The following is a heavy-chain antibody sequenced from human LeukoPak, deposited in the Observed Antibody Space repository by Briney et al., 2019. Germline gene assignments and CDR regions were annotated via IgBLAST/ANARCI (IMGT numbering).Heavy chain of an antibody. CDR2: IYHSGST. D-gene: IGHD3-3*01. CDR3: ARDERLLSFLK. Sequence: SETLSLTCTVSGYSISSGYYWGWIRQPPGKGLEWIGSIYHSGSTYYNPSLKSRVTISVDTSKNQFSLKLSSVTAADTAVYYCARDERLLSFLKWGQGTLVTVSS. CDR1: GYSISSGYY. V-gene: IGHV4-38-2*02. J-gene: IGHJ4*02.